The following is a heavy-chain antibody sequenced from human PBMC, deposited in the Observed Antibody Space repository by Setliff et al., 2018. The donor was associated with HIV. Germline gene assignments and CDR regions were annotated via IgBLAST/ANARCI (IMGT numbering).Heavy chain of an antibody. CDR3: ARQIFWRDYYFDY. CDR1: GYTFTNYG. J-gene: IGHJ4*02. V-gene: IGHV1-18*01. D-gene: IGHD3-3*01. Sequence: GASVKVSCKTSGYTFTNYGISWVRQAPGQRLKWMGWISAYDGNTNYAQKFQGRVTTTIDRSTSTAYMELRSLRSDDTAVYYCARQIFWRDYYFDYWGQGTLVTVSS. CDR2: ISAYDGNT.